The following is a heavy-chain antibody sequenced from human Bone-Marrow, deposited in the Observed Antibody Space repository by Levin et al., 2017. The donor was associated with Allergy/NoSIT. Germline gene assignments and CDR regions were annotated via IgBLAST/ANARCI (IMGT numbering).Heavy chain of an antibody. CDR1: GFDFNSYT. J-gene: IGHJ4*02. Sequence: GESLKISCAASGFDFNSYTMHWVRQAPGKGLEWVSSITSRSTYIYYADSLKGRFTISRDNAKNSLYLQMNGLRAEDTSVYYCARSSYGDPFDHWGQGTLVTVSS. CDR2: ITSRSTYI. CDR3: ARSSYGDPFDH. D-gene: IGHD4-17*01. V-gene: IGHV3-21*01.